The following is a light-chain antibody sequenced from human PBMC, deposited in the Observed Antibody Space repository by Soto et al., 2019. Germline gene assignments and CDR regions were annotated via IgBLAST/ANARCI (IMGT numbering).Light chain of an antibody. CDR3: QQCDSYPRT. CDR1: QSISSW. Sequence: DIQMTQSPSTLSASVGDRVTITCRASQSISSWLAWYQQKPGKAPKLLIYKASSLESGVPSRFSGSGSGTEFTLAISSLQPDDFATYYCQQCDSYPRTFGEGTKVELK. J-gene: IGKJ1*01. V-gene: IGKV1-5*03. CDR2: KAS.